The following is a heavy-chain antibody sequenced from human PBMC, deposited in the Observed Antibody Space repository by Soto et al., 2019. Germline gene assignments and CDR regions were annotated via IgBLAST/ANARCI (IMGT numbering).Heavy chain of an antibody. J-gene: IGHJ4*02. CDR3: ASAGGSLRY. CDR1: GLTVSSNY. V-gene: IGHV3-53*01. CDR2: IYSDGST. Sequence: EVQLVESGGALIQPGGSLRLSCAASGLTVSSNYMSYVRQAPGKGLDWVSFIYSDGSTFYSDSVKGRFSISRDNSKNTLYLQMNNLRADDTAVYYCASAGGSLRYWGRGTLVTVSS. D-gene: IGHD2-15*01.